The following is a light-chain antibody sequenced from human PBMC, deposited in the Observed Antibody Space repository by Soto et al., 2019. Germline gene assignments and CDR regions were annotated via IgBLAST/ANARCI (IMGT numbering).Light chain of an antibody. CDR1: SSDVGGYNY. V-gene: IGLV2-14*01. CDR2: EVS. Sequence: QSALTQPASVSGSPGQSITISCTGTSSDVGGYNYVSWYQQHPGKAPKLLIYEVSYRPSGVSNRFSGSKSANTASLTISGRQAEDEADYFCNSYTSSSTVVFGGGTKLTVL. J-gene: IGLJ2*01. CDR3: NSYTSSSTVV.